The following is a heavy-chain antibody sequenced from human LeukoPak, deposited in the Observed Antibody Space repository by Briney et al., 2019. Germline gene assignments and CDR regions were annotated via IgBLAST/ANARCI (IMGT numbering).Heavy chain of an antibody. Sequence: ASVKVSCKASGYTFTSYDINWVRQATEQGLEWMGWMNPNSGNTGYAQKFQGRVTITRNTSISTAYMELSSLRSEDTAVYYCARVPFRITSRPFDYWGQGTLVTVSS. J-gene: IGHJ4*02. CDR3: ARVPFRITSRPFDY. D-gene: IGHD3-16*01. CDR1: GYTFTSYD. V-gene: IGHV1-8*03. CDR2: MNPNSGNT.